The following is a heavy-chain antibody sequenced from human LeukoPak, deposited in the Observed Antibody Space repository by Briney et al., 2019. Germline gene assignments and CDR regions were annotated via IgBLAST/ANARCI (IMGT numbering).Heavy chain of an antibody. D-gene: IGHD6-19*01. CDR2: INPNSGGT. CDR3: ARDRRSGWYGGWFDY. J-gene: IGHJ4*02. CDR1: GYTFTSYG. Sequence: ASVKVSCKASGYTFTSYGINWVRQAPGQGLEWMGWINPNSGGTNYAQKFQGRVTMTRDTSISTAYMELSRLRSDDTAVYYCARDRRSGWYGGWFDYWGQGTLVTVSS. V-gene: IGHV1-2*02.